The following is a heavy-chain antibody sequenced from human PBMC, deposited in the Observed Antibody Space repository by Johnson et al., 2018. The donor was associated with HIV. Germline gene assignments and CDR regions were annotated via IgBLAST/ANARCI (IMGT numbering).Heavy chain of an antibody. CDR3: ATGFGPAFEM. CDR1: GFTFSSYW. CDR2: IKSKTDGGTT. V-gene: IGHV3-15*01. Sequence: EVQLVESGGGLVQPGGSLRLSCAASGFTFSSYWMSWVRQAPGKGLEWVGRIKSKTDGGTTDHAAPVKGRFSISRDDSKNTLYLQMNSLKTEDTAVYYCATGFGPAFEMWGQGTMVTVSS. D-gene: IGHD3-16*01. J-gene: IGHJ3*02.